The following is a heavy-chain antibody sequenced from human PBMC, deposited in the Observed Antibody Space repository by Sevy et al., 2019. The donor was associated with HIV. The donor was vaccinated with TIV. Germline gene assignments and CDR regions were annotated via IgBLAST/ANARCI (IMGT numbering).Heavy chain of an antibody. Sequence: GGSLRLSCRASGFNFGDYPMSWFRQAPGKGLAWVGFIRSKASGGTTQYAASVKGRFTISRDDSESIAYLQMNSLNIEDTAVYYCSKGGSGTGWFDPWGQGTLVTVSS. CDR1: GFNFGDYP. V-gene: IGHV3-49*03. CDR2: IRSKASGGTT. J-gene: IGHJ5*02. CDR3: SKGGSGTGWFDP. D-gene: IGHD3-10*01.